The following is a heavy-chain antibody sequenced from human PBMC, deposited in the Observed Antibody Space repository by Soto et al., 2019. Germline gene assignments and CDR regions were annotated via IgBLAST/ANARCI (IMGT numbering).Heavy chain of an antibody. D-gene: IGHD6-19*01. J-gene: IGHJ6*02. CDR1: GFTFSSYW. V-gene: IGHV3-7*03. Sequence: GGSLRLSCAASGFTFSSYWMSWVRQAPGKGLEWVANIKQDGSEKYYVDSVKGRFTISRDNAKNSLYLQMNSLRAEDTAVYYCARDRYSSGWEYYYYYYGMDVWGQGTTVTVSS. CDR3: ARDRYSSGWEYYYYYYGMDV. CDR2: IKQDGSEK.